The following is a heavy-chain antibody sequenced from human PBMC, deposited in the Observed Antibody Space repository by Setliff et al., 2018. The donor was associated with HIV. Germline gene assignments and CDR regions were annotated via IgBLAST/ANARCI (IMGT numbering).Heavy chain of an antibody. CDR3: AKAGGYDSSGYYDLDY. J-gene: IGHJ4*02. CDR1: GFTFDDYA. CDR2: ISWNSGSI. D-gene: IGHD3-22*01. Sequence: PGGSLRLSCAASGFTFDDYAMHWVRQAPGKGLEWVSGISWNSGSIGYADSVKGRFTISRDNAKNSLYLQMNSLRAEDMALYYCAKAGGYDSSGYYDLDYWGQGTLVTVSS. V-gene: IGHV3-9*03.